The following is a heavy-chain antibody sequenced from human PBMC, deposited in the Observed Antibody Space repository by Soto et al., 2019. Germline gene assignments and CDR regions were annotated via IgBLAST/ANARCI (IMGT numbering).Heavy chain of an antibody. V-gene: IGHV4-30-4*01. D-gene: IGHD2-8*02. CDR3: DRVPFDLTGNRIDS. J-gene: IGHJ5*01. CDR2: VYHTGST. Sequence: SETLSLTCTVSGGSLSGDYYWNWIRQAPGKGLEWIGYVYHTGSTYHNASLESRRSKQVXXXNXXLXLKXXAXXARXGPVYFCDRVPFDLTGNRIDSWGLGIPVTVSS. CDR1: GGSLSGDYY.